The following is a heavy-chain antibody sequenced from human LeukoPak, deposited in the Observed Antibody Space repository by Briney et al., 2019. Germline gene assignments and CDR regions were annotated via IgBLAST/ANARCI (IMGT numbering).Heavy chain of an antibody. CDR1: GFTFSSYG. D-gene: IGHD2-15*01. CDR3: AKDYCSGGSCYVFDY. Sequence: PGGSLRLSCAASGFTFSSYGMHWVRQAPGKGLEWVTVISYDGSNKYYADSVKGRFTISRDNSKNTLYLQMNSLRAEDTAVYYCAKDYCSGGSCYVFDYWGQGTLVTVSS. V-gene: IGHV3-30*18. CDR2: ISYDGSNK. J-gene: IGHJ4*02.